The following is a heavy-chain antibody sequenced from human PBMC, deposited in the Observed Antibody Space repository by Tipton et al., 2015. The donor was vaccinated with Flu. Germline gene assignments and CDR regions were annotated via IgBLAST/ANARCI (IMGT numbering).Heavy chain of an antibody. CDR2: IYTGGST. D-gene: IGHD6-13*01. CDR1: GGSISSDSYY. J-gene: IGHJ1*01. V-gene: IGHV4-61*02. CDR3: ARYTSSWDPPRD. Sequence: TLSLTCTVSGGSISSDSYYWSWIRQPAGKGLEWIGRIYTGGSTNYNPSLKSRVTISLDTSKNQFSLKLSSVTAADTAVYYCARYTSSWDPPRDWGQGTLVTVSS.